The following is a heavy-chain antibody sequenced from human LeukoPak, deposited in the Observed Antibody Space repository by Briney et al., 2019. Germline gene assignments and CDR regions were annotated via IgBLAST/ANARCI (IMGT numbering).Heavy chain of an antibody. CDR3: ARGLDTMVRGVNHYYFDY. V-gene: IGHV3-23*01. CDR1: GFTFSSYA. Sequence: GGSLRLSCAASGFTFSSYAMSWVRQAPGKGLERVSSMSGSGSSTDYADSVKGRFTISRDNSKNTLYLQMNSLRAEDTAVYYCARGLDTMVRGVNHYYFDYWGQGTLVTVSS. J-gene: IGHJ4*02. D-gene: IGHD3-10*01. CDR2: MSGSGSST.